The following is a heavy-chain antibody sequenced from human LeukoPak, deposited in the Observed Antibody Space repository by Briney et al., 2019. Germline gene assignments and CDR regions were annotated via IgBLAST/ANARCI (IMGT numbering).Heavy chain of an antibody. V-gene: IGHV1-8*01. CDR1: GYTFTSYD. Sequence: ASVKVSCKASGYTFTSYDINWVRQATGQGLEWMGWMNPNSGNTGYAQKFQGRVTMTRNTSISTAYMELSSLRSEDTAVYYCARDPYSSSWYGDWFDPWGQGTLVTVSS. CDR2: MNPNSGNT. J-gene: IGHJ5*02. D-gene: IGHD6-13*01. CDR3: ARDPYSSSWYGDWFDP.